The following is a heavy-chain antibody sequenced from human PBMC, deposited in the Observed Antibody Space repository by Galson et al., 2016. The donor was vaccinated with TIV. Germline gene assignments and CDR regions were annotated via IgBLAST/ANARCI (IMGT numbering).Heavy chain of an antibody. CDR2: IFPNDSDI. D-gene: IGHD3-16*01. CDR3: ARMSLLGALDV. Sequence: QSGAEVTKPGESLKISCKDSGYNFRSYWIAWVRQMPGKGFEWLGIIFPNDSDIRYSPYFRGLVTMSADKSTSTAYLQCSSLKASDTAIYYCARMSLLGALDVWGQGTMVIVSS. J-gene: IGHJ3*01. V-gene: IGHV5-51*03. CDR1: GYNFRSYW.